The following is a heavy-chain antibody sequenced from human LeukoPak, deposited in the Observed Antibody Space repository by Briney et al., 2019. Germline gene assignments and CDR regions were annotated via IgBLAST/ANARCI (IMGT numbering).Heavy chain of an antibody. V-gene: IGHV1-18*01. D-gene: IGHD3-22*01. CDR1: GYTFTNYG. CDR2: ISAYNGNT. J-gene: IGHJ1*01. Sequence: AAVNVSCKASGYTFTNYGISWVRQAPGQGLEWMGWISAYNGNTKYAKKHKGRVTMTTDTSTSTAYMELRSLRSDDTAVYSGAKDYYDSSGYAEYFQHWGQGTLVTVSA. CDR3: AKDYYDSSGYAEYFQH.